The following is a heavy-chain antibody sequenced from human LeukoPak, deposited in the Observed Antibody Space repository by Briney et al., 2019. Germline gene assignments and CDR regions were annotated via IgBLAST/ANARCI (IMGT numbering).Heavy chain of an antibody. V-gene: IGHV3-49*03. CDR2: IRSEAYGGTS. Sequence: GGSLRLSCTGSGFTFADCNLSWFRRAPGRGLEWVGFIRSEAYGGTSDYAASVKGRFTISRDDSKSIVYLQMSSLNIEDTAVYYCTRAPHNAEDSGDYWGQGTLVTVSS. CDR3: TRAPHNAEDSGDY. D-gene: IGHD1-1*01. CDR1: GFTFADCN. J-gene: IGHJ4*02.